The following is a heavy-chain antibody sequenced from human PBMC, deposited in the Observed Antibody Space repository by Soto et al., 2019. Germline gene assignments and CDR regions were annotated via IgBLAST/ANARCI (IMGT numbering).Heavy chain of an antibody. V-gene: IGHV3-30*18. Sequence: QVQLVESGGGVVQPGRSLRLSCAASGFTFSSYGMHWVRQAPGKGLEWVAVVSDDGSNKYYADSVKGRFTICRDNSKNTLYLQMNSLRAEDTAVYYCAKEWVYDSSGWSFDYWGQGTLVTVSS. CDR2: VSDDGSNK. CDR1: GFTFSSYG. J-gene: IGHJ4*02. D-gene: IGHD3-22*01. CDR3: AKEWVYDSSGWSFDY.